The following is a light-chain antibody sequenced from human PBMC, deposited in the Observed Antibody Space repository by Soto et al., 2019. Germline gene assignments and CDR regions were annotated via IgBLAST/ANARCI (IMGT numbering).Light chain of an antibody. CDR1: QSISSN. J-gene: IGKJ3*01. CDR2: GAS. V-gene: IGKV3-15*01. Sequence: EIVMTQSPATLSVSPGERATLSCRASQSISSNLAWYQQKPGQAPRLLIYGASTSATGIPATFSGSGSGTDFPLTISRLQSEDFAVYCCQQYNNWPFTFGHGTKVDIK. CDR3: QQYNNWPFT.